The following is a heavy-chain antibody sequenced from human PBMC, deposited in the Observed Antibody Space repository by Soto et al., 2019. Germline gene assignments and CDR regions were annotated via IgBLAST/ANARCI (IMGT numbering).Heavy chain of an antibody. CDR1: GYTFTSYG. V-gene: IGHV1-18*04. J-gene: IGHJ6*02. CDR3: AGGLTYSSSWYDYYGMDV. Sequence: GASVKVSCKASGYTFTSYGISWMRQAPGQGLEWMGWISAYNGNTNYAQKLQGRVTMTTDTSTSTAYMELRSLRSDDTAVYYCAGGLTYSSSWYDYYGMDVWGQGTTVTVSS. CDR2: ISAYNGNT. D-gene: IGHD6-13*01.